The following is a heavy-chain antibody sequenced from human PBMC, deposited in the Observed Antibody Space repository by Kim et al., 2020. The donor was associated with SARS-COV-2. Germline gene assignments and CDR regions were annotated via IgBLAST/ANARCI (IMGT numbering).Heavy chain of an antibody. Sequence: GGSLRLSCAASGFTFSGSAMHWVRQASGKGLEWVGRIRSKANSYATAYAASVKGRFTISRDDSKNTAYLQMNSLKTEDTAVYYCTSTIGYSSSWYVKPIDYWGQGTLVTVSS. D-gene: IGHD6-13*01. CDR1: GFTFSGSA. J-gene: IGHJ4*02. V-gene: IGHV3-73*01. CDR2: IRSKANSYAT. CDR3: TSTIGYSSSWYVKPIDY.